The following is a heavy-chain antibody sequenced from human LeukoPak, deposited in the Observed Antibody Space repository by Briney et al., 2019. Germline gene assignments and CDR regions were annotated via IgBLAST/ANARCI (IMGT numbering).Heavy chain of an antibody. CDR1: GFTFDDYG. V-gene: IGHV3-20*01. Sequence: GGSLRLSCAASGFTFDDYGMNWVRQAPGKGLEWVSGIKWNGGSTRYADSVKGRFTISRDNAKNSLYLQMNSLRAEDTALYHCARGQVVDYWGQGTLVTVSS. CDR3: ARGQVVDY. CDR2: IKWNGGST. J-gene: IGHJ4*02.